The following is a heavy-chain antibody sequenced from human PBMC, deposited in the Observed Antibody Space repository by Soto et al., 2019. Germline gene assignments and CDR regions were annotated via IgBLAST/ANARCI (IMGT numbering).Heavy chain of an antibody. V-gene: IGHV4-34*01. CDR3: ARGGSVGVPATAISDY. CDR2: INHSGST. CDR1: FGSFSGYY. J-gene: IGHJ4*02. D-gene: IGHD2-2*01. Sequence: PSETLSLTCAIYFGSFSGYYSIWIRQPPGKGLEWIGEINHSGSTNYNPSLKSRVTISVDTSKNQFSLKLSSVTAADTAVYYCARGGSVGVPATAISDYWGQGTLVTVSS.